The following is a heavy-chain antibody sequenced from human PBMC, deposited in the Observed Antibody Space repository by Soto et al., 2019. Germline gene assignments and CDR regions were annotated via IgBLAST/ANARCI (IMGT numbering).Heavy chain of an antibody. CDR2: INPSGGST. CDR1: GYTFTSYY. J-gene: IGHJ6*02. Sequence: ASVKVSCNASGYTFTSYYMHWVRQAPEQELEWMGIINPSGGSTSYAQKFQGRVTMTRDTSTSTVYMELSSLRSEDTAVYYCARGHRDYYGMDVWGQGTTVTVSS. CDR3: ARGHRDYYGMDV. V-gene: IGHV1-46*01.